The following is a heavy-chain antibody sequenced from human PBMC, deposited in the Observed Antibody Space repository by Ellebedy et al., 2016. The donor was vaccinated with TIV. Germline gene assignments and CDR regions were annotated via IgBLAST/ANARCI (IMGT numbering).Heavy chain of an antibody. CDR2: ISGSGNYT. Sequence: GGSLRLSCAASGFTFSTYAMSWVRQAPGKGLEWVSTISGSGNYTYYADSVKGRFTISRDNSKNTVYLQMNSLRAEDTAVYYCAREAAVTGSIHFDYWGQGTLVTVSS. V-gene: IGHV3-23*01. CDR1: GFTFSTYA. J-gene: IGHJ4*02. D-gene: IGHD6-19*01. CDR3: AREAAVTGSIHFDY.